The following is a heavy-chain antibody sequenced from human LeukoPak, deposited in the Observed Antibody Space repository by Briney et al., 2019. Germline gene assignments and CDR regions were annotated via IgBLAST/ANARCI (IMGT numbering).Heavy chain of an antibody. J-gene: IGHJ4*02. CDR1: GFTFSSYS. V-gene: IGHV3-48*01. CDR3: TTLSRTYYYDSSGYSAHADY. D-gene: IGHD3-22*01. CDR2: ISSSSSTI. Sequence: SGGSLRLSCAASGFTFSSYSMNWVRQAPGKGLEWVSYISSSSSTIYYADSVKGRFTISRDNAKNSLYLQMNSLKTEDTAVYYCTTLSRTYYYDSSGYSAHADYWGQGTLVTISS.